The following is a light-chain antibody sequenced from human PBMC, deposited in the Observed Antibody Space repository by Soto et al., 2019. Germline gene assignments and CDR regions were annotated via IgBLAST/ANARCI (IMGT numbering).Light chain of an antibody. Sequence: QSVLTQPASVSGSPGQSITISCTETSSDVGSYNLVSWYQQHPGKAPKLMIYEGSKRPSGVSNRFSGSKSGNTASLTISGLQAEDEADYYCCSYAGSSTLVVFGGGTKLTVL. V-gene: IGLV2-23*01. CDR2: EGS. CDR3: CSYAGSSTLVV. J-gene: IGLJ2*01. CDR1: SSDVGSYNL.